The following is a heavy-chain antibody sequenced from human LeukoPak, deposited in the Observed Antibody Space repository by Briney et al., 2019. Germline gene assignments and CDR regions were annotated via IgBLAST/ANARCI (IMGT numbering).Heavy chain of an antibody. D-gene: IGHD2-15*01. J-gene: IGHJ4*02. Sequence: TGGSLRLSCAASRFTFSSYAMSWVRQAPGKGLEWVSAISGSGGSTYYADSVKGRFTISRDNSKNTLYLQMNSLRAEDTAVYYCAKSVVVVAAIDYWGQGTLVTVSS. V-gene: IGHV3-23*01. CDR2: ISGSGGST. CDR1: RFTFSSYA. CDR3: AKSVVVVAAIDY.